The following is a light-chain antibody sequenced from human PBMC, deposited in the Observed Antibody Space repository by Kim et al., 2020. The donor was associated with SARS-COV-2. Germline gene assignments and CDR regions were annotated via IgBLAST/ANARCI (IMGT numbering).Light chain of an antibody. CDR3: QQYNNAMYT. CDR2: GAS. J-gene: IGKJ2*01. Sequence: SVSPGERATLSCRASQSVSGNLAWYQQKPGQAPRLLIYGASTRATGIPARFSGSGSGTEFTLTISSLQSEDFAVYYCQQYNNAMYTFGQGTKLEI. V-gene: IGKV3-15*01. CDR1: QSVSGN.